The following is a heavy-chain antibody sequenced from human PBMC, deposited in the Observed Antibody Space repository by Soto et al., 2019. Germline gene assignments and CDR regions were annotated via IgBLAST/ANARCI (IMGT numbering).Heavy chain of an antibody. Sequence: QEQLVQSGAEVKKPGASVKVSCKASGYTFSRYYIHWLRQAPGQGLEWMGWINPNSGGTNYAQKFQGRVTVTRDTPTSTAYMELSRLTSDDTAVYYCARSLTEGYCTITGCYTRPLYGMDVWGQGTTVTVSS. CDR3: ARSLTEGYCTITGCYTRPLYGMDV. CDR2: INPNSGGT. V-gene: IGHV1-2*02. D-gene: IGHD2-2*02. J-gene: IGHJ6*02. CDR1: GYTFSRYY.